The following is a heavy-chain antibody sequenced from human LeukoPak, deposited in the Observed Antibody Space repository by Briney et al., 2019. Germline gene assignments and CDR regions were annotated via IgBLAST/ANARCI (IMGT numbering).Heavy chain of an antibody. Sequence: GASVKVSCKVSGYTLTELSMHWVRQAPGKGLEWMGGFDPEDGETIYAQKFQGRVTMTEDTSTDTAYMELSSLRSEDTAVYYCATDKREEGFFSHWGQGTLVTVSS. J-gene: IGHJ4*02. CDR1: GYTLTELS. D-gene: IGHD3-3*01. CDR3: ATDKREEGFFSH. V-gene: IGHV1-24*01. CDR2: FDPEDGET.